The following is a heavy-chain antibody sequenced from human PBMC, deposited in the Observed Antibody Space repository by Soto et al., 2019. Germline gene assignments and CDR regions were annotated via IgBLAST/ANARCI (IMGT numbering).Heavy chain of an antibody. Sequence: QVQLVESGGGVVQPGRSLRLSCAASGFTFSSYGMHWVRQAPGKGLEWVADIPYDGSNKYYADSVKGRFTISRDNSKNTLYLQRNSLRAEDTAVYYCAKEELGIYWGQGTLVTVSS. V-gene: IGHV3-30*18. J-gene: IGHJ4*02. CDR2: IPYDGSNK. CDR3: AKEELGIY. D-gene: IGHD7-27*01. CDR1: GFTFSSYG.